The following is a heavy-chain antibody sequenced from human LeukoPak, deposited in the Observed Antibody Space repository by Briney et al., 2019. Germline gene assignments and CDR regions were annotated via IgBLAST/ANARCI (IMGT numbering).Heavy chain of an antibody. Sequence: GGSLRLSCVASGFTFRSYAMHWVRQAPGKGLEWVAVISYDENDKYYAESVKGRFTISRDNSKNTLYLQMNSLRPRDTAVYYCARGREWFGGFYYFEYWGQGTLVTVSS. V-gene: IGHV3-30-3*01. J-gene: IGHJ4*02. CDR1: GFTFRSYA. CDR3: ARGREWFGGFYYFEY. CDR2: ISYDENDK. D-gene: IGHD3-10*01.